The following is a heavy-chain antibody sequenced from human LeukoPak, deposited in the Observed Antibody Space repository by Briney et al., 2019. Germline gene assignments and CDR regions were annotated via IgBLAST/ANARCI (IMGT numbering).Heavy chain of an antibody. CDR1: GYTFTSYG. CDR2: ISAYNGNT. CDR3: ARLAYCGGDCYNFYYYYYYMDV. Sequence: GASVKVSCKASGYTFTSYGISWVRQAPGQGLEWMGWISAYNGNTNYAQKLQGRVTMTTDTSTSTAYMELRSLRSDDTAVYYCARLAYCGGDCYNFYYYYYYMDVWGKGTTVTISS. D-gene: IGHD2-21*02. J-gene: IGHJ6*03. V-gene: IGHV1-18*01.